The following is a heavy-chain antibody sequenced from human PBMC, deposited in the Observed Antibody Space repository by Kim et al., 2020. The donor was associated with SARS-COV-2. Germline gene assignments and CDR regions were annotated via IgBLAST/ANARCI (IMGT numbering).Heavy chain of an antibody. V-gene: IGHV3-23*01. CDR2: SR. J-gene: IGHJ4*02. Sequence: SRSYADSVKGRFTIARDNSKDTLYLQLHSLRADDTAFYYCAKGGPLNSFDSWGQGVLVTVSS. CDR3: AKGGPLNSFDS.